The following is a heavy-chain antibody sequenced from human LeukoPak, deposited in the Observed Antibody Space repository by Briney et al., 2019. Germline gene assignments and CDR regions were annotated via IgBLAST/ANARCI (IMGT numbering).Heavy chain of an antibody. CDR1: GFTFDDYA. V-gene: IGHV3-9*03. J-gene: IGHJ4*02. D-gene: IGHD6-13*01. CDR2: ISWNSGSI. CDR3: AKDVGYSSSWYYFDY. Sequence: PGGSLRLPCAASGFTFDDYAMHWVRQAPGKGLEWVSGISWNSGSIGYADSVKGRFTISRDNAKNSLYLQMNSLRAEDMALYYCAKDVGYSSSWYYFDYWGQGTLVTVSS.